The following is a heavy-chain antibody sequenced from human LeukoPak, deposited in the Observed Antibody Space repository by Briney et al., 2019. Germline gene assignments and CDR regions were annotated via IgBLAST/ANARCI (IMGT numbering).Heavy chain of an antibody. Sequence: SETLSLTCTGSGGAISSYYWSWIRQPAGKGLEWIGRIYTSGSTNYNPSLKSRVTVSVDTSKNQFSLKLSSVTAADTAVYYCARDGSKDIVVVVAAIYFDLWGRGTLVTVSS. V-gene: IGHV4-4*07. CDR2: IYTSGST. CDR3: ARDGSKDIVVVVAAIYFDL. J-gene: IGHJ2*01. CDR1: GGAISSYY. D-gene: IGHD2-15*01.